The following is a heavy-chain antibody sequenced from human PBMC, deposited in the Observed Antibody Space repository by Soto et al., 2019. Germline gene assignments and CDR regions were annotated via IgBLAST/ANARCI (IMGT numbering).Heavy chain of an antibody. CDR1: GYTFTSYD. CDR3: ARYSNNWFQTEGMDV. J-gene: IGHJ6*02. D-gene: IGHD6-13*01. V-gene: IGHV1-8*01. Sequence: GASVKVSCKASGYTFTSYDINWVRQATGQGLEWMGWMNPNSGNTGYAQKFQGRVTMTRNTSISTAYMELSSLRSEDTAVYYCARYSNNWFQTEGMDVWGQGTTVTVSS. CDR2: MNPNSGNT.